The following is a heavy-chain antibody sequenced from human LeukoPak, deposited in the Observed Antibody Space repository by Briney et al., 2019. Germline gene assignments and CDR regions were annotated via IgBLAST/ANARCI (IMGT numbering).Heavy chain of an antibody. V-gene: IGHV3-21*01. CDR3: ARDRGGSYSAIDY. CDR2: ISSSSSYI. J-gene: IGHJ4*02. Sequence: GGSLRLSCAASGFTFSSHSMNWVRQAPGKGLEWVSSISSSSSYIYYADSVKGRFTISRDNAKNSLYLQMNSLRAEDTAVYYCARDRGGSYSAIDYWGQGTLVTVSS. CDR1: GFTFSSHS. D-gene: IGHD1-26*01.